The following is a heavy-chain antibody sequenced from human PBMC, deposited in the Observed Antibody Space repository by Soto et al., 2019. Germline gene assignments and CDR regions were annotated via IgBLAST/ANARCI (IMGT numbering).Heavy chain of an antibody. D-gene: IGHD6-13*01. CDR1: GSTFSSYA. V-gene: IGHV3-23*01. Sequence: EVQLLESGGGLVQPGGSLRLSCAASGSTFSSYAMSWVRQGPGKGLEWVSAITGGGDSTYYADSVQGRITISRDNSKNTLYLQMNSLRAEDTAVYYCAKGGYSSSWYAGWWDYWGKGTLVTVSS. CDR2: ITGGGDST. J-gene: IGHJ4*02. CDR3: AKGGYSSSWYAGWWDY.